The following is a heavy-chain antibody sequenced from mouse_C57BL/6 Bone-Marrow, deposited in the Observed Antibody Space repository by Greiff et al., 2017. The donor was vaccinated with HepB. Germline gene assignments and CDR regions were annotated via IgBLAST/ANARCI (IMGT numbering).Heavy chain of an antibody. J-gene: IGHJ2*01. D-gene: IGHD2-1*01. CDR3: AGIYPDY. Sequence: VKLQQSGPELVKPGASVKISCKASGYAFSSSWMNWVKQRPGKGLEWIGRIYPGDGDTNYNGKFKGKATLTADKSSSTAYMQLSSLTSEDSAVYFCAGIYPDYWGQGTTLTVSS. CDR2: IYPGDGDT. CDR1: GYAFSSSW. V-gene: IGHV1-82*01.